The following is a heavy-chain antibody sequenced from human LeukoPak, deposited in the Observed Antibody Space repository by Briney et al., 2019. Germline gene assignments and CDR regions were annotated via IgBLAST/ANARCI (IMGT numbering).Heavy chain of an antibody. CDR3: ARDLFQARMVRGTDAFDI. CDR2: INPSGGST. J-gene: IGHJ3*02. V-gene: IGHV1-46*01. CDR1: GYTFTSYY. Sequence: GASVKVSCKASGYTFTSYYMHWVRQAPGQGLEWMGIINPSGGSTSYAQKFQGRVTMTRDTSTSTVYMELSSLRSEDTAVYYCARDLFQARMVRGTDAFDIWGQGTMVTVSS. D-gene: IGHD3-10*01.